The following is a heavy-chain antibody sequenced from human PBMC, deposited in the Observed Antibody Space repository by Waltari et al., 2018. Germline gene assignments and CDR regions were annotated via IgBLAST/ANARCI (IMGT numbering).Heavy chain of an antibody. V-gene: IGHV3-11*01. CDR1: GFGLSDYY. CDR2: MDSGGNVR. J-gene: IGHJ4*02. Sequence: QVQLVESGGGLVKPGGSLRLSCTASGFGLSDYYMTWIRQAPGRGLEWISYMDSGGNVRHYSDSVKGRFTISRDNAKKSLFLHMNSLRADDTAVYYCARAREHSDDFWNGYSFYFDQWGQGTLVAVSS. CDR3: ARAREHSDDFWNGYSFYFDQ. D-gene: IGHD3-3*01.